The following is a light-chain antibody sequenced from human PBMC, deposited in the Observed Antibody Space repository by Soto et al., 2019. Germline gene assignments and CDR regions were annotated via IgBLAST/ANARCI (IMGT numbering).Light chain of an antibody. CDR3: QQRSNWPQIT. V-gene: IGKV3-11*01. J-gene: IGKJ4*01. CDR2: DAS. Sequence: EIVLTQSPATLSLSPGERATLSCRASQSVSKYLAWYQQKPGQAPRLLIHDASNRATGIPARFSGSGSVTEFTLTISSLEPEDFGVYYCQQRSNWPQITFGGGTKVEIK. CDR1: QSVSKY.